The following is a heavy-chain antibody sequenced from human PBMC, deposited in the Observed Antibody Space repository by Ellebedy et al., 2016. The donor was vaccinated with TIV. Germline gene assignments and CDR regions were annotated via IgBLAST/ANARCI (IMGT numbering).Heavy chain of an antibody. V-gene: IGHV3-23*01. CDR3: AKGCGGSCYWEAY. CDR2: ITGGGGNT. D-gene: IGHD2-15*01. CDR1: GFTLSTYA. J-gene: IGHJ4*02. Sequence: PGGSLRLSCAASGFTLSTYAITWVRQAPGKGLEWVSSITGGGGNTYYADSVKGRFTISSDNSKNTLYLQINSLRAEDTAVYYCAKGCGGSCYWEAYWGQGTLVTVSS.